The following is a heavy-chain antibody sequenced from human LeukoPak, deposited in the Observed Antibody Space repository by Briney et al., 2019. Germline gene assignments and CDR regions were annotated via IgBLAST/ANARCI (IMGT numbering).Heavy chain of an antibody. J-gene: IGHJ1*01. CDR2: INHSGRT. CDR1: GGFFSGYY. CDR3: ARSYYYGSGSYYKRAGLQH. V-gene: IGHV4-34*01. D-gene: IGHD3-10*01. Sequence: SETLSLTRAVYGGFFSGYYCSWIRQPPGKGLEWIGEINHSGRTHYNPPLMRRATLPVDTSKNQFSLKLSSVTAADTAVYYCARSYYYGSGSYYKRAGLQHWGQGTLVTVSS.